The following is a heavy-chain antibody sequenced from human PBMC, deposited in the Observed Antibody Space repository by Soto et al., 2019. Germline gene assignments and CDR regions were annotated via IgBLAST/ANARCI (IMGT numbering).Heavy chain of an antibody. D-gene: IGHD6-19*01. Sequence: GGSLRLSCAASGFTFSNAWMSWVRQAPGKGLEWVGRIKSKTDGGTTDYAAPGKGRFTISRDDSKNTLYLQMNSLKTEDIAVYYCTTDPGIAVAGTYRHYYYYYMDVWGKGTTVTVSS. J-gene: IGHJ6*03. CDR3: TTDPGIAVAGTYRHYYYYYMDV. CDR1: GFTFSNAW. V-gene: IGHV3-15*01. CDR2: IKSKTDGGTT.